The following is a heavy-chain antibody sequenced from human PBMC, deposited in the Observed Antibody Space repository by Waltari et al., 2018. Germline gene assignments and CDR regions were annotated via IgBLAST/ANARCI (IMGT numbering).Heavy chain of an antibody. CDR3: ARGQQQQDFDY. V-gene: IGHV3-48*03. J-gene: IGHJ4*02. CDR1: GFPFSSFE. Sequence: EVQLLESGGGLVQPRGSLSLSCAASGFPFSSFEMNWVRQAPGKGLEWVSYISSSGSTIYYADSVKGRFTISRDNAKNSLYLQMNSLRAEDTAVYYCARGQQQQDFDYWGQGTLVTVSS. CDR2: ISSSGSTI. D-gene: IGHD6-13*01.